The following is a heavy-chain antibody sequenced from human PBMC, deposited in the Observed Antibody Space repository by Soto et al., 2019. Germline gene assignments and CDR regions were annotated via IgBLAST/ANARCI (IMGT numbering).Heavy chain of an antibody. CDR1: GGSITTYY. J-gene: IGHJ5*02. D-gene: IGHD6-19*01. Sequence: SETLSLTCTVSGGSITTYYWNWIRQPAGRRLEWIGRIYTSGYTKYNPSLKSRVTMSLDTSKRQFSLNLTSVTAADTAIYYCARETVLGTDNWFDPWGQGILVTVSS. CDR3: ARETVLGTDNWFDP. V-gene: IGHV4-4*07. CDR2: IYTSGYT.